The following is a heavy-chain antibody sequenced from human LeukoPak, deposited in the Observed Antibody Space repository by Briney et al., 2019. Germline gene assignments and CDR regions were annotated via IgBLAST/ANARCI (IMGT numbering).Heavy chain of an antibody. J-gene: IGHJ6*02. Sequence: GGSLRLSCAGSGFTFSSFWMSWVRQAPGKGLEWVANIKPEGSEKYYVDSVKGRFTISRDNAKNSLYLQMNSLRAEDTAVYYCTRNRGLDVWGQGTTVTVSS. V-gene: IGHV3-7*01. CDR3: TRNRGLDV. D-gene: IGHD6-25*01. CDR1: GFTFSSFW. CDR2: IKPEGSEK.